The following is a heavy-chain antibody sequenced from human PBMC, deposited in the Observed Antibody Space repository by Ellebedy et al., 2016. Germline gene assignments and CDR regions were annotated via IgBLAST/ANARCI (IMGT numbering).Heavy chain of an antibody. Sequence: SETLSLXCTVSGGSISSYYWSWIRQPPGKGLEWIGYIYYSGSTNYNPSLKSRVTISVDKSKNQFSLKLSSVTAADTAVYYCARDIRYGDYVRWFDPWGQGTLVTVSS. V-gene: IGHV4-59*12. CDR3: ARDIRYGDYVRWFDP. CDR1: GGSISSYY. D-gene: IGHD4-17*01. J-gene: IGHJ5*02. CDR2: IYYSGST.